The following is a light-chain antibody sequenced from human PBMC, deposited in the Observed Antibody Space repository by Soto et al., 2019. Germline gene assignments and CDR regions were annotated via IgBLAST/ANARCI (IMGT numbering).Light chain of an antibody. CDR3: KRYNNSPLT. V-gene: IGKV3-15*01. J-gene: IGKJ4*01. Sequence: VMRQSPTPLSVSPGEGPTLLRRASQGIGDTLAWYQHKPGQTPRLLIYDTSTRATGVPARFSGSRSGTEFTLTINSLQSEDFAVYSCKRYNNSPLTFGGGTKVDIK. CDR1: QGIGDT. CDR2: DTS.